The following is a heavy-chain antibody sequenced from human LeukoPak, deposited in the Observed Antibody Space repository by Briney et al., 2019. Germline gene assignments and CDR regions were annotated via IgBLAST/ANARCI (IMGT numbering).Heavy chain of an antibody. J-gene: IGHJ6*03. D-gene: IGHD6-6*01. V-gene: IGHV3-23*01. CDR2: ISGSGGST. CDR3: AKVLAARYYYYYMDV. Sequence: GGSLRLSCAASGFTFSSYAMSLVRQAPGKGLEWVSAISGSGGSTYYADSVKGRFTISRDNSKNTLYLQMNSLRAEDTAVYYCAKVLAARYYYYYMDVWGKGTTVTVSS. CDR1: GFTFSSYA.